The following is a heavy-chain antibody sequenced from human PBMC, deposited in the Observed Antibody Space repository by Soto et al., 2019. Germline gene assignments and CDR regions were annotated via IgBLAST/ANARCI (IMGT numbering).Heavy chain of an antibody. CDR1: GGTFSSYA. CDR2: IIPIFGTA. V-gene: IGHV1-69*01. CDR3: AREFRTGNIGIYYCGMDV. J-gene: IGHJ6*02. D-gene: IGHD1-1*01. Sequence: QVQLVQSGAEVKNPGSSVKVSCKASGGTFSSYAISWVLQAPGQGLEWMGGIIPIFGTANYAQKFQGRVTITADEPTSSAYMELSSLRYEDTAVYYCAREFRTGNIGIYYCGMDVGGQGTTVTVSS.